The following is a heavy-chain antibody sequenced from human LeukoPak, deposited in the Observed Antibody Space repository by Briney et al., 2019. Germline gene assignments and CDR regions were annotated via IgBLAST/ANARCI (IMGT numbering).Heavy chain of an antibody. V-gene: IGHV3-48*01. CDR3: AKGSGSGWYGWFAP. D-gene: IGHD6-19*01. Sequence: GGSLRLSCAASGFTFSSYSMNWVRQAPGKGLEWVSYISGSSSTIYYADSVKGRFTISRDNSKNTFYLQMNSLRADDTAVYYCAKGSGSGWYGWFAPWGQGTLVTVSS. J-gene: IGHJ5*02. CDR1: GFTFSSYS. CDR2: ISGSSSTI.